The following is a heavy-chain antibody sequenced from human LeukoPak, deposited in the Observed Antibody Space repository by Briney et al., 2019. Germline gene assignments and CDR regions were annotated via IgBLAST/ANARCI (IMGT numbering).Heavy chain of an antibody. CDR3: ARRRYFDWLFDY. Sequence: GGSLRLSCAASGFTFSSYAMSWVRQAPGKGLEWVSVIYSGGSTYYADSVKGRFTISRDNSKNTLYLQMNSLRAEDTAVYYCARRRYFDWLFDYWGQGTLVTVSS. V-gene: IGHV3-66*01. CDR1: GFTFSSYA. J-gene: IGHJ4*02. D-gene: IGHD3-9*01. CDR2: IYSGGST.